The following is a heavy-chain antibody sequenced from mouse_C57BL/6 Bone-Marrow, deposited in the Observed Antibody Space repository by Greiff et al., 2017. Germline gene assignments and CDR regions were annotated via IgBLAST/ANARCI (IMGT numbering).Heavy chain of an antibody. V-gene: IGHV1-61*01. J-gene: IGHJ3*01. CDR3: ARGGGRGFAY. CDR1: GYTFTSYW. Sequence: QVQLQQPGAELVRPGSSVKLSCKASGYTFTSYWMDWVKQRPGQGLEWIGNIYPSDSETHYNQKFKDKATLTVDKSSSTAYMQLSSLPSEDYAVYYGARGGGRGFAYWGQGTLVTVSA. CDR2: IYPSDSET.